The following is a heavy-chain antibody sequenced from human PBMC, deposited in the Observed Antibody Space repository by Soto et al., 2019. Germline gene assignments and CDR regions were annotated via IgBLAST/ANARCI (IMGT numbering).Heavy chain of an antibody. CDR2: FDPEDGET. Sequence: ASVNVSCKVSGYTLTVLSMHWVRQAPGKGLEWMGGFDPEDGETIYAQKFQGRVTMTEDTSTDTAYMELSSLRSEDTAVYYCATGSVRGIAVAGTRYFQHWGQGTLVTVSS. CDR1: GYTLTVLS. D-gene: IGHD6-19*01. J-gene: IGHJ1*01. CDR3: ATGSVRGIAVAGTRYFQH. V-gene: IGHV1-24*01.